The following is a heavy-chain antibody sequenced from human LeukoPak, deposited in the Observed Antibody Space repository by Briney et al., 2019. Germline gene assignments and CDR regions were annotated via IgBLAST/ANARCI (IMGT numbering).Heavy chain of an antibody. CDR1: GFTFSSYA. D-gene: IGHD3-22*01. J-gene: IGHJ4*02. Sequence: GGSLRLSCAASGFTFSSYAMSWVRQAPGKGLEWVSVIYSGGTTYYADSIKGRFTISRDNSKNTLYLQMNSLRAEDTAVYYCAGRYDSSGYPLHWGQGTLVTVSS. V-gene: IGHV3-53*01. CDR2: IYSGGTT. CDR3: AGRYDSSGYPLH.